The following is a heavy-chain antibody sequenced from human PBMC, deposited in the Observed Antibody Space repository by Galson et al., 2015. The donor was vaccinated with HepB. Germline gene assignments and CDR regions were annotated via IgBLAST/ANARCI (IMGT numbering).Heavy chain of an antibody. V-gene: IGHV1-69*13. D-gene: IGHD3-10*01. CDR2: IIPIFGTA. CDR1: GGTFSSYA. J-gene: IGHJ3*02. Sequence: SVKVSCKASGGTFSSYAISWVRQAPGQGLEWMGGIIPIFGTADYAQKFQGRVTITADESTSTAYMELSSLRSEDTAVYYCARDMGVRMVRGVAIRTHDAFDIWGQGTMVTVSS. CDR3: ARDMGVRMVRGVAIRTHDAFDI.